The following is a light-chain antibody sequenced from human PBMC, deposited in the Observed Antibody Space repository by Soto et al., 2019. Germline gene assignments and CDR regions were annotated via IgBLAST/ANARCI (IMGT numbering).Light chain of an antibody. Sequence: DIQMTQSPSTLSASVGDRVTITCCASQSITIWVAWYQQKPGKAPKLLIFDASSLETGVPSRFSGSGSGTEFTLTIRSLQPYEFATCYCTHYNGYSGTFGRGTKVEI. V-gene: IGKV1-5*01. CDR2: DAS. CDR3: THYNGYSGT. CDR1: QSITIW. J-gene: IGKJ1*01.